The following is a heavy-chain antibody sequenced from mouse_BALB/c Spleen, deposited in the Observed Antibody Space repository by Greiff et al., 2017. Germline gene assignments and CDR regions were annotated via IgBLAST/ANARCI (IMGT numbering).Heavy chain of an antibody. CDR3: ARDHASYEYYFDY. Sequence: EVQGVESGGGLVQPGGSLKLSCAASGFTFSSYGMSWVRQTPDKRLELVATINSNGGSTYYPDSVKGRFTISRDNAKNTLYLQMSSLKSEDTAMYYCARDHASYEYYFDYWGQGTTLTVSS. CDR1: GFTFSSYG. V-gene: IGHV5-6-3*01. D-gene: IGHD2-10*01. J-gene: IGHJ2*01. CDR2: INSNGGST.